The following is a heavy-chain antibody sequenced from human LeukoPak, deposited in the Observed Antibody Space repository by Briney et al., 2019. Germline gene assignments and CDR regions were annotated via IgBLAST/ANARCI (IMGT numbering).Heavy chain of an antibody. CDR2: INPNRGGT. CDR1: GYTSIGYY. V-gene: IGHV1-2*02. J-gene: IGHJ4*02. CDR3: AGGSYYDSSGSTVN. Sequence: ASVKVSCKASGYTSIGYYIRWVRHAPRQGLEWMGWINPNRGGTNYAQNFQGRVTMTRDTSSSTAYMELSRLRSDETAVYYCAGGSYYDSSGSTVNWGQGTLVTVSS. D-gene: IGHD3-22*01.